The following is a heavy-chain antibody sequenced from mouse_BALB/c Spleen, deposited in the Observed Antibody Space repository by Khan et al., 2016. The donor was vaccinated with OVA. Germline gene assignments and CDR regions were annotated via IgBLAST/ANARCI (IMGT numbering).Heavy chain of an antibody. CDR2: IYPYNDAT. CDR1: GYTFTSSV. V-gene: IGHV1S136*01. J-gene: IGHJ3*01. Sequence: VQLMQSGPEVVKPGASVKMSCKASGYTFTSSVMHWVIQKSGQGLVWIGYIYPYNDATKYNEKFSGKATLTSDKSSSTAYMELSSLTSEDSAVYYGARVDTYCVSFAYWGQGTMVTVSA. CDR3: ARVDTYCVSFAY. D-gene: IGHD2-12*01.